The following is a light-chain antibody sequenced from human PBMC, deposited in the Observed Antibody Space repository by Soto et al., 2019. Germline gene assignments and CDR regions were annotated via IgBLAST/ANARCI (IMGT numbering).Light chain of an antibody. CDR3: QHGGT. CDR2: DAS. V-gene: IGKV3-11*01. J-gene: IGKJ5*01. CDR1: QSVNNN. Sequence: IVLTQSPATLSLSPGERATVSCRASQSVNNNLGWYQQKPGQAPRLLIYDASNRATGIPARFSGSGSGTDFTLTISSLEPDDFEVYYCQHGGTFGQGTRLEIK.